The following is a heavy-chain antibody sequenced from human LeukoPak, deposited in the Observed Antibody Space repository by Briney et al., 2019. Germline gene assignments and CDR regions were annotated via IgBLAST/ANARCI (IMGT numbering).Heavy chain of an antibody. Sequence: PGGSLRLSCAASGFTFSSYAMSWVRQAPGKGLEWVSAISGSGGSTYYADSVKGRFTISRDNSRNTLYLQMNSLRVGDTAIYYCAKAVEYSNSGYDCWGQGTLVTVSS. CDR2: ISGSGGST. D-gene: IGHD6-6*01. CDR3: AKAVEYSNSGYDC. J-gene: IGHJ4*02. CDR1: GFTFSSYA. V-gene: IGHV3-23*01.